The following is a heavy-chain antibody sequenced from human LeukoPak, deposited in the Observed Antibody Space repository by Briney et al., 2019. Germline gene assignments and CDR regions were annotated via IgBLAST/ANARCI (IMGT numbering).Heavy chain of an antibody. V-gene: IGHV4-39*07. CDR3: ERDPYSSSWYGSAFDI. D-gene: IGHD6-13*01. CDR2: IYYSVST. Sequence: SETLSLTCTVSGGSISSSSYYCGWIRQPPGKGLEWIGSIYYSVSTYYNPSLKSRVTISVDTSKNQFSLKLSSVTAADTAVYYCERDPYSSSWYGSAFDIWGQGTMVTVSS. CDR1: GGSISSSSYY. J-gene: IGHJ3*02.